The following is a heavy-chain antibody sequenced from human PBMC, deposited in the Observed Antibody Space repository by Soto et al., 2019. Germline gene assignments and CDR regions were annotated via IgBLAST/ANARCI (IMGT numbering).Heavy chain of an antibody. Sequence: QVQLQESGPGLVKSSETLSLTCTVSGGSVTSGDYYWTWIRQHPEKGLEWIGHIYSRGSTYYNPSLKSRVAISVDTSKTQFSLKVTSMTAADTAVYFCARAQGSQRTYSAGQFDLWGQGTLVTVSS. CDR3: ARAQGSQRTYSAGQFDL. V-gene: IGHV4-31*03. J-gene: IGHJ5*02. CDR1: GGSVTSGDYY. CDR2: IYSRGST. D-gene: IGHD3-10*01.